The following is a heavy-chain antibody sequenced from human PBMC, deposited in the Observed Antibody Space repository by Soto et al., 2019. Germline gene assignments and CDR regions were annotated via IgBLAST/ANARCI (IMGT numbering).Heavy chain of an antibody. Sequence: SQTLSLTCVVSGDSVSTNSAAWNWIRQSPPRGLEWLGRTYYRSKWYNDYAVSVKSRININADTSKNQISLQLNSVTPEDTAVYYCARAGPDYYYYGLDVWGQGTTVTVSS. D-gene: IGHD3-10*01. J-gene: IGHJ6*02. CDR3: ARAGPDYYYYGLDV. CDR1: GDSVSTNSAA. V-gene: IGHV6-1*01. CDR2: TYYRSKWYN.